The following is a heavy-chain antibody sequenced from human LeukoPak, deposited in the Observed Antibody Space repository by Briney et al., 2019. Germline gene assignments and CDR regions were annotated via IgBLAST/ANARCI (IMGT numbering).Heavy chain of an antibody. Sequence: SETLSLTCAVYGGSFSGYYWSWIRQPPGKGLEWIGEINHSGSTNYNPSLKSRVTISVDTSKNQFSLKLSSVTAADTAVYYCAREFSHYDSSGYDYWGQGTLVTVSS. CDR1: GGSFSGYY. CDR2: INHSGST. D-gene: IGHD3-22*01. CDR3: AREFSHYDSSGYDY. J-gene: IGHJ4*02. V-gene: IGHV4-34*01.